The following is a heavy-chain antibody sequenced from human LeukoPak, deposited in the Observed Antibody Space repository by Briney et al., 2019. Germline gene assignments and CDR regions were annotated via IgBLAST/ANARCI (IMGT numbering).Heavy chain of an antibody. Sequence: SETLSLTCTVSGGSISSSSYYWGWIRQPPGKGLEWIGSIYYSGSTYYSPSLKSRVTISVDTSKNQFSLKLSSVTAADTAVYYRARHLYPYYYYYIDVWGKGTTVTVSS. D-gene: IGHD2-8*01. V-gene: IGHV4-39*01. CDR2: IYYSGST. J-gene: IGHJ6*03. CDR1: GGSISSSSYY. CDR3: ARHLYPYYYYYIDV.